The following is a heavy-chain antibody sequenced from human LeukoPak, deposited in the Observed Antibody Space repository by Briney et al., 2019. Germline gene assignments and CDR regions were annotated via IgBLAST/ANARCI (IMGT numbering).Heavy chain of an antibody. Sequence: ASVKVSCKASGYTFTGYHLHWVRQAPGQGLEWMGRINPNSGGTNYAQKFQGRVTMTRDTSISTAHMELSRLRSDDTAVYYCARDHRIRGLDYYYMDIWGKGTTVTVSS. J-gene: IGHJ6*03. CDR3: ARDHRIRGLDYYYMDI. CDR1: GYTFTGYH. V-gene: IGHV1-2*06. D-gene: IGHD3/OR15-3a*01. CDR2: INPNSGGT.